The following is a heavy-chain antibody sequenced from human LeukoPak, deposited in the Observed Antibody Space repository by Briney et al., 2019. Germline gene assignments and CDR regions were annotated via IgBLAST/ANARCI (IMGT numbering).Heavy chain of an antibody. Sequence: GRSLRLSCAASGFTFSSYAMHWVRQAPGRGLEWVAVISYDGSNKYYADSVKGRFTISRDNSKNTLYLQMNSLRAEDTAVYYCARGSLAAAGTIGEYFQHWGQGTLVTVSS. J-gene: IGHJ1*01. CDR3: ARGSLAAAGTIGEYFQH. CDR2: ISYDGSNK. CDR1: GFTFSSYA. D-gene: IGHD6-13*01. V-gene: IGHV3-30-3*01.